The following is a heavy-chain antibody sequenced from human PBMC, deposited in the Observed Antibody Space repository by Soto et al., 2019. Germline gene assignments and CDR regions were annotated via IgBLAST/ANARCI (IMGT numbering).Heavy chain of an antibody. D-gene: IGHD4-17*01. J-gene: IGHJ6*02. Sequence: GGSLRLSCAASGFTFSSYGMHWVRQAPGKGLEWVAVISYIGSNKYYADSVKGRFTISRDNSKNTLYLQMNSLRAEDTAVYYCAKARTLRWRQGGYYYGMDVWGQGTTVTVSS. CDR3: AKARTLRWRQGGYYYGMDV. V-gene: IGHV3-30*18. CDR1: GFTFSSYG. CDR2: ISYIGSNK.